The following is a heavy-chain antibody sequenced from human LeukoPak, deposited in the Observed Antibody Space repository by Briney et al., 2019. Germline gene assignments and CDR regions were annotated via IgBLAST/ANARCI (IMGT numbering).Heavy chain of an antibody. CDR3: ARVVSGYSSGWRFDY. J-gene: IGHJ4*02. V-gene: IGHV1-69*13. D-gene: IGHD6-19*01. CDR2: IIPIFGTA. CDR1: GGTLSSYA. Sequence: ASVKVSCKASGGTLSSYAISWVRQAPGQGLEWMGGIIPIFGTANYAQKFQGRVTITADESTSTAYMELSSLRSEDTAVYYCARVVSGYSSGWRFDYWGQGTLVTVSS.